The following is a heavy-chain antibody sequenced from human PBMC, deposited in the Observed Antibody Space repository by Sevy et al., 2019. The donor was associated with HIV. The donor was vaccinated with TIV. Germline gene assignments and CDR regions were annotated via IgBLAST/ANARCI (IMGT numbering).Heavy chain of an antibody. D-gene: IGHD5-18*01. V-gene: IGHV3-30*03. CDR3: ARDAGYNTVWYPGY. Sequence: GGSLRLSCAASGFSFSTHAMHWVRQAPGKGLEWVAVISFDGSDKYYTDSVKGRFTISRDDSKKTLLLQVSSLRAEDTAVYYCARDAGYNTVWYPGYWGQGTLVTVSS. J-gene: IGHJ4*02. CDR1: GFSFSTHA. CDR2: ISFDGSDK.